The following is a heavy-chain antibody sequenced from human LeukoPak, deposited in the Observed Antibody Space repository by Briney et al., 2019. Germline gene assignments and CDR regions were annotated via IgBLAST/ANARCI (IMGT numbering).Heavy chain of an antibody. D-gene: IGHD6-13*01. CDR1: GFTFSSYG. Sequence: PGGSLRLSCVASGFTFSSYGIHWVRRAPGKGLEWVAVIWSDGSNKYHADSVKGRFTISRDNSKNTLYLQMNSLRAEDTAVYYCARGASIAAAGTGEKSNWFDPWGQGTLVTVSS. J-gene: IGHJ5*02. CDR2: IWSDGSNK. CDR3: ARGASIAAAGTGEKSNWFDP. V-gene: IGHV3-33*08.